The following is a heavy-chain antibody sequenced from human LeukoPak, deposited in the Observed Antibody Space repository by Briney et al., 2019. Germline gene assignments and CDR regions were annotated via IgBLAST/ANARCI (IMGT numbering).Heavy chain of an antibody. Sequence: TLSPTCAVSGGSISSTNWWSWVRQPPGKGLEWIGEIYRSGTTNYKPSLKSRVTISLDKSRNHFSLKLTSVTAADSAVYYCARRSPYSTGWSSYFDYWGQGALVTVSS. CDR3: ARRSPYSTGWSSYFDY. CDR2: IYRSGTT. CDR1: GGSISSTNW. J-gene: IGHJ4*02. V-gene: IGHV4-4*02. D-gene: IGHD6-19*01.